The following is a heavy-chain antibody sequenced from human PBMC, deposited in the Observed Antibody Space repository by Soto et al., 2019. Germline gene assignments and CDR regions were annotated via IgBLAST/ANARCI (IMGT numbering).Heavy chain of an antibody. J-gene: IGHJ6*04. CDR2: IKQDGSEK. CDR3: AGSTGSWGV. Sequence: EVQVVESGGGLVQPGGSLRLSCVASGFTSSNYWMNWVRQAPGKGLEWVANIKQDGSEKNYVDSVKGRFTISRDNAKNSLYLQMNSLRAEDTAVYYCAGSTGSWGVWGKGTTVTVSS. D-gene: IGHD3-16*01. V-gene: IGHV3-7*01. CDR1: GFTSSNYW.